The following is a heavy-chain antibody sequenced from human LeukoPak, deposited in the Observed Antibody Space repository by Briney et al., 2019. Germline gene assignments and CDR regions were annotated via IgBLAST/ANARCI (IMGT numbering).Heavy chain of an antibody. CDR2: MYYSGST. J-gene: IGHJ6*03. CDR3: ARIRSWGSYYNYYYYYMDV. V-gene: IGHV4-59*12. Sequence: SETLSLTCTVSGGSISSYYWSWIRQPPGKGLEWIGYMYYSGSTNYNPSPKSRVTISVDTSKNQFSLKLSSVTAADTAVYYCARIRSWGSYYNYYYYYMDVWGKGTTVTVSS. CDR1: GGSISSYY. D-gene: IGHD1-26*01.